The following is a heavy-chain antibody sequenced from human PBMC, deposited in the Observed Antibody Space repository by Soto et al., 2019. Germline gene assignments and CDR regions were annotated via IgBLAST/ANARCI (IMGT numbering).Heavy chain of an antibody. CDR2: IIPIFGTA. J-gene: IGHJ4*02. D-gene: IGHD2-15*01. Sequence: SVKVSCKASGGTFSSYAISWVRQAPGQGLEWMGGIIPIFGTANYAQKFQGRVTITADESTSTAYMELSSLRSEDTAVYYCAREGYCSGGSCPGGFDYWGQGTLVTVSS. V-gene: IGHV1-69*13. CDR3: AREGYCSGGSCPGGFDY. CDR1: GGTFSSYA.